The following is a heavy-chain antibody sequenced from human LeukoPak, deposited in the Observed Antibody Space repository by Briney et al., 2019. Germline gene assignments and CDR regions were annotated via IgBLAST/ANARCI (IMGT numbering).Heavy chain of an antibody. J-gene: IGHJ4*02. Sequence: GGSLRLSCAASGFTFSSYAMSWVRQAPGKGLEWVSTISASGSATYYADSVKGRFTISRDNSKNTLYLQMNSLRAEDTAVYYCAKDGNYYDSSGHFDYWGQGTLVTVSS. V-gene: IGHV3-23*01. CDR2: ISASGSAT. CDR1: GFTFSSYA. CDR3: AKDGNYYDSSGHFDY. D-gene: IGHD3-22*01.